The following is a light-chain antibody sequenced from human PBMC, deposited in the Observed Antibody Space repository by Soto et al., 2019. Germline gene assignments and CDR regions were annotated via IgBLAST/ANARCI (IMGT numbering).Light chain of an antibody. V-gene: IGKV3-20*01. Sequence: EVVLTQSPGTLSLSPGERGTLSCRASQSVSNNYFAWYQQKPGQAPRLLIFGSSDRATGIPDRFSGSGSGTDFTLTISRLEPEDFAVYYCQQYGSSPPYTFGQGTKLEIK. J-gene: IGKJ2*01. CDR3: QQYGSSPPYT. CDR1: QSVSNNY. CDR2: GSS.